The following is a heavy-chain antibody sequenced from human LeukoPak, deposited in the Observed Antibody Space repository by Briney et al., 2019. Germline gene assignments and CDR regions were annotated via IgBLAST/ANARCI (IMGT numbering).Heavy chain of an antibody. CDR3: ATTHYYDSSGTFDY. CDR2: FDPEDGET. V-gene: IGHV1-24*01. CDR1: GYTLTELS. J-gene: IGHJ4*02. Sequence: GASVKVSCKVSGYTLTELSMHWVRQAPGKGLEWMGGFDPEDGETIYAQKFQGRVTMTEDTSTDTAYMELSSLRSEDTAVYCCATTHYYDSSGTFDYWGQGTLVTVSS. D-gene: IGHD3-22*01.